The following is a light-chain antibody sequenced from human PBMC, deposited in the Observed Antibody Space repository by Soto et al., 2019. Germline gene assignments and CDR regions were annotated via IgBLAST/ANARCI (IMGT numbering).Light chain of an antibody. Sequence: EIVLTQSPATLSLSPGERATLSCRASQSVSSYLAWYQQKPGQAPRLLIYDASNRATGIPARFSGSGSGTDFTLTITSLEPEDFAVYYCQQYGRSPITFGPGTRLEIK. CDR3: QQYGRSPIT. CDR2: DAS. V-gene: IGKV3-11*01. CDR1: QSVSSY. J-gene: IGKJ5*01.